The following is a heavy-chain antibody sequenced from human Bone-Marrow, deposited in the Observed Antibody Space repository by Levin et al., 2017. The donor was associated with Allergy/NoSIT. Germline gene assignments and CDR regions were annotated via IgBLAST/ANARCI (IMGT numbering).Heavy chain of an antibody. V-gene: IGHV3-33*01. CDR1: GLTFSSHG. D-gene: IGHD5-24*01. CDR2: VWYDGNKK. CDR3: AREGDGEPLGY. J-gene: IGHJ4*02. Sequence: GESLKISCVASGLTFSSHGMHWVRQAPGKGLEWVAVVWYDGNKKLYADSVKGRFTISRDNSKNTLYLQMDNPRAEDTAVYYCAREGDGEPLGYWGQGTLVTVSS.